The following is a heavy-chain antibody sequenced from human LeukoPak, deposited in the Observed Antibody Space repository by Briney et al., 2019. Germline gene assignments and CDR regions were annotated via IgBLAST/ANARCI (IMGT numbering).Heavy chain of an antibody. CDR3: ARVGGVMTDY. J-gene: IGHJ4*02. CDR1: GFTFSSYT. Sequence: PGGSLRLPCAASGFTFSSYTMNWVRQAPGKGLEWVSSITSTSTYIYYADSVKGRFTISRDNAKISLYLQMNSLRAEYTAVYYCARVGGVMTDYWGQGTLVTVSS. V-gene: IGHV3-21*01. D-gene: IGHD3-16*01. CDR2: ITSTSTYI.